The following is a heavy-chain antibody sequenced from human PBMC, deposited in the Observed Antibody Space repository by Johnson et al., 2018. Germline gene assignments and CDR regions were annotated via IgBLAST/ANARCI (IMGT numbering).Heavy chain of an antibody. V-gene: IGHV3-33*08. CDR1: GFTFSSYG. CDR2: IWYDGSNK. Sequence: QVQLVESGGGLVQPGGSLRLSCAASGFTFSSYGMHWVRQAPGKGLEWVAAIWYDGSNKYYADSVKGRFTISRDHSKNTQYLQMNSLRAEDTAVYYCAREGSRASRYYYYYMDVWGKGTTVTVSS. CDR3: AREGSRASRYYYYYMDV. J-gene: IGHJ6*03. D-gene: IGHD2-15*01.